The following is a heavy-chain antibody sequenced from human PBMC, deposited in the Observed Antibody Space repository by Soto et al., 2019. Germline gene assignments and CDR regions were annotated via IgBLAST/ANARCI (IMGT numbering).Heavy chain of an antibody. CDR3: ANQMGGTGTTPPADY. J-gene: IGHJ4*02. Sequence: GGSLRLSCAASGFTFSSYAMSWVRQAPGKGLEWVSAISGSGGSTYYADSVKGRFTISRDNSKNTLYLQMNSLRAEDTAVYYCANQMGGTGTTPPADYWGQGTLVTVSS. V-gene: IGHV3-23*01. CDR2: ISGSGGST. CDR1: GFTFSSYA. D-gene: IGHD1-1*01.